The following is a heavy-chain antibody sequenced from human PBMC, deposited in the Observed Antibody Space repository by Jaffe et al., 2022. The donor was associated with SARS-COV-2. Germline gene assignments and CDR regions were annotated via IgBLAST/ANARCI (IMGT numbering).Heavy chain of an antibody. Sequence: QVQLQESGPGLVKPSQTLSLTCTVSGGSFSSSSYYWSWIRQPAGKGLEWIGRIYTSGSTSYNPSLKSRVTISVDTSKIQFSLKLSSVTAADTAVYYCARERGRVPAAGTPGFDYWGQGTLVTVSS. V-gene: IGHV4-61*02. J-gene: IGHJ4*02. CDR1: GGSFSSSSYY. CDR2: IYTSGST. D-gene: IGHD6-13*01. CDR3: ARERGRVPAAGTPGFDY.